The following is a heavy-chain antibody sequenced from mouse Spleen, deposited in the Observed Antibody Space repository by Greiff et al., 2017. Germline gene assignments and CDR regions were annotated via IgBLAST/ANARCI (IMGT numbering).Heavy chain of an antibody. CDR2: IYPGSGNT. Sequence: VQLQQSGAELVRPGASVKLSCKASGYTFTDYYINWVKQRPGQGLEWIARIYPGSGNTYYNEKFKGKATLTAEKSSSTAYMQLSSLTSEDSAVYFCARCRYYDYYAMDYWGQGTSVTVSS. CDR3: ARCRYYDYYAMDY. J-gene: IGHJ4*01. D-gene: IGHD2-1*01. CDR1: GYTFTDYY. V-gene: IGHV1-76*01.